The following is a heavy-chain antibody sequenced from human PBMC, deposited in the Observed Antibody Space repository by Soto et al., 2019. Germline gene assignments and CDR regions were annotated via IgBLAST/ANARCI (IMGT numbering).Heavy chain of an antibody. J-gene: IGHJ4*02. CDR2: INPNSGGT. CDR3: ARDSAAGTEYYFDY. V-gene: IGHV1-2*02. CDR1: GYTFTGYY. D-gene: IGHD6-13*01. Sequence: ASVKVSCKASGYTFTGYYMHWVRQAPGQGLEWMGWINPNSGGTNYAQKFQGRVTMTRDTSISTAYMELSRLRSDDTAVYYCARDSAAGTEYYFDYWGQGTLVTVSS.